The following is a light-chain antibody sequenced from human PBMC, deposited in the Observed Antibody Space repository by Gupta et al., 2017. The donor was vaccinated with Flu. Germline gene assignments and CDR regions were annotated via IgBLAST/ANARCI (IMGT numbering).Light chain of an antibody. Sequence: DILMTQSPATLSVSARDRATLSCRASQSVFNKLAWYQQKPGKAPKLLIYDASTMATGIPSRCSGSGSGRVCTITISRLQAEDAANYYCQHHTNRPFTSGQGTKLEIK. V-gene: IGKV3D-15*01. CDR2: DAS. J-gene: IGKJ2*01. CDR1: QSVFNK. CDR3: QHHTNRPFT.